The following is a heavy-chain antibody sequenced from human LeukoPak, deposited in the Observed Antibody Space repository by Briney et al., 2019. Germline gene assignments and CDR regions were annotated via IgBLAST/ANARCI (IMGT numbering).Heavy chain of an antibody. Sequence: ASVKVSCKASGYIFTGYHLHWVRQAPGQGLEWLGWINPDSGATNYAQGFQGRVTMTRDTSISTAYMELSGLRSGDTAVYYCARACGLVLPTSPWFDFWGQGTLVTVSS. CDR3: ARACGLVLPTSPWFDF. CDR1: GYIFTGYH. D-gene: IGHD3-3*01. CDR2: INPDSGAT. V-gene: IGHV1-2*02. J-gene: IGHJ4*02.